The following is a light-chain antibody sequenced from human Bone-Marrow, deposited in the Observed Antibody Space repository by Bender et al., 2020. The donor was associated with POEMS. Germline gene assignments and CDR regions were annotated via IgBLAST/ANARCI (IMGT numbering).Light chain of an antibody. CDR3: SSYTSSSTLV. CDR1: NIGTKT. V-gene: IGLV3-21*02. Sequence: SYVVTQPPSVSVAPGQTAWITCGGNNIGTKTVHWYQQKPDQAPVLVVYDDSDRPSGIPDRFSGSKSGNTASLTISGLQAEDEADYYCSSYTSSSTLVLGGGTKLTVL. J-gene: IGLJ2*01. CDR2: DDS.